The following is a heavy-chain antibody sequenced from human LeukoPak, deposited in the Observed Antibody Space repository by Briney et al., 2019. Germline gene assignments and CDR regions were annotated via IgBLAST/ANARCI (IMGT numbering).Heavy chain of an antibody. Sequence: GGSLRLSCAASGFTVSSYTMHWVRQPIGKGLEWVSALGIAGDTFYPGSVKGRFTISRENARNSLYLQMNSLRAEDTAMYYCARQMQSHGNFDSWGQGTLVTVSS. CDR3: ARQMQSHGNFDS. D-gene: IGHD1-26*01. V-gene: IGHV3-13*01. CDR1: GFTVSSYT. J-gene: IGHJ4*02. CDR2: LGIAGDT.